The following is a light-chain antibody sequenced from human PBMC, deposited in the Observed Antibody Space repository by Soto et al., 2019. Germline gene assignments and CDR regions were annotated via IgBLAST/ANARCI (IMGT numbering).Light chain of an antibody. Sequence: EIVLTQSPGTLSLSPGEGATLSCRASQSVSSNSLACYQHKPGQAPRLLIYGASRRATGIPDRLSGSGSGTDCTLTISRLEPEDFAVYYCEQYGGSPGLTFGGGTKVEIK. CDR1: QSVSSNS. J-gene: IGKJ4*01. CDR3: EQYGGSPGLT. V-gene: IGKV3-20*01. CDR2: GAS.